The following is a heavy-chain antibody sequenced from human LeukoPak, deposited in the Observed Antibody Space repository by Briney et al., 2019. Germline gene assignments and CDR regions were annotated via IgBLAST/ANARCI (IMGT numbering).Heavy chain of an antibody. J-gene: IGHJ4*02. V-gene: IGHV3-21*01. Sequence: GGSLRLSCAASGFTFSSYSMNWVRQAPGKGLEWVSSIISSSSYIYYADSVKGRFTISRDNAKNSLYLQMNSLRAEDTAVYYCARPWYGELYFDYWGQGTLVTVSS. CDR2: IISSSSYI. CDR1: GFTFSSYS. CDR3: ARPWYGELYFDY. D-gene: IGHD3-10*01.